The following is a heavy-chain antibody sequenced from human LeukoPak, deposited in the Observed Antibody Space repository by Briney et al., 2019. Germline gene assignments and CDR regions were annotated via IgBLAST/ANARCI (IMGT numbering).Heavy chain of an antibody. CDR2: ISGSGGST. Sequence: GGSLRLSCAASGFTFSSYAMSWVRQAPGKGLEWVSAISGSGGSTYYADSVKGRFTISRDNSKNTLYLQMNSLRAEDTAVYYCAKEPVLRFSSGYGMDVWGQGTTVTVSS. CDR3: AKEPVLRFSSGYGMDV. J-gene: IGHJ6*02. D-gene: IGHD3-3*01. V-gene: IGHV3-23*01. CDR1: GFTFSSYA.